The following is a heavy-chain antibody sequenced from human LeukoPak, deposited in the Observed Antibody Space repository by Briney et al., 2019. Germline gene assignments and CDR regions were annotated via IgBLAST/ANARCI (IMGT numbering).Heavy chain of an antibody. J-gene: IGHJ6*03. Sequence: SETLSLTCTVSGGSISYYFWSWIRQPPGKGLDWIGSIYHIENTNYNPSLESRVTISVDTSKSRFSLKLSSVTAADTAVYYCARDRGGYSYGPYYYYYYMDGWGKGTTVTVSS. CDR2: IYHIENT. CDR3: ARDRGGYSYGPYYYYYYMDG. CDR1: GGSISYYF. D-gene: IGHD5-18*01. V-gene: IGHV4-59*12.